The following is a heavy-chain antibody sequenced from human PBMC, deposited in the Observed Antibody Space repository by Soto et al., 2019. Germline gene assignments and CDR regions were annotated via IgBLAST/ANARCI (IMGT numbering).Heavy chain of an antibody. CDR1: GVTFSTYT. J-gene: IGHJ4*02. V-gene: IGHV3-23*01. CDR2: ISGSAGSSGP. Sequence: GGSLRLSCVASGVTFSTYTMSWVRQAPGKGLEWVSVISGSAGSSGPSYADSVQGRFSISRDNARNTLYLQMNSLRGEDTAMYYCAKARCSTANCYVPEYWGQGTRVTVSS. D-gene: IGHD2-2*01. CDR3: AKARCSTANCYVPEY.